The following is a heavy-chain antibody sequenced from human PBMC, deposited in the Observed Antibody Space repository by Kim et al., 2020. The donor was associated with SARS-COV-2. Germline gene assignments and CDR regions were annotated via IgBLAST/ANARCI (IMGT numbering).Heavy chain of an antibody. Sequence: YAQNFHDRVTMTRDTSISTAYLELRSLKSDDTAVYYCARQDSDGRYLLDHWGQGTLVTVSS. D-gene: IGHD5-18*01. J-gene: IGHJ4*02. CDR3: ARQDSDGRYLLDH. V-gene: IGHV1-2*02.